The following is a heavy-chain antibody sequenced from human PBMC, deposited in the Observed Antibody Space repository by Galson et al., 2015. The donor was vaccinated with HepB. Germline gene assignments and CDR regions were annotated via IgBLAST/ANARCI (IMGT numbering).Heavy chain of an antibody. CDR1: GGSISSSSYC. CDR2: IYFSGRT. CDR3: ARRAAATNWFDP. D-gene: IGHD6-13*01. Sequence: SETLSLTCTVSGGSISSSSYCWGWIRQTPGKGLEWIASIYFSGRTYYNPSLRSRVTISVDTSKNQFSLKLISLTAADTAVYYCARRAAATNWFDPWGQGTLVTVSS. V-gene: IGHV4-39*01. J-gene: IGHJ5*02.